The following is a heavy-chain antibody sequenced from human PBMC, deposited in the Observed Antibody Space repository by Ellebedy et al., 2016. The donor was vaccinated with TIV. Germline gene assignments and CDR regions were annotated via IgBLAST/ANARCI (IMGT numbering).Heavy chain of an antibody. D-gene: IGHD5-12*01. CDR1: GGTFSSYA. J-gene: IGHJ6*02. CDR3: ARIGYSGFDYGMDV. V-gene: IGHV1-69*05. CDR2: IIPIFGTA. Sequence: SVKVSXXASGGTFSSYAISWVRQAPGQGLEWMGGIIPIFGTANYAQKLQGRVTMTTDTSTSTAYMELRSLRSDDTAVYYCARIGYSGFDYGMDVWGQGTTVTVSS.